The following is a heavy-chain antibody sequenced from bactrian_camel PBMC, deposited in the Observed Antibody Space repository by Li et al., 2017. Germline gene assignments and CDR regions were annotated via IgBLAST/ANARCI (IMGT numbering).Heavy chain of an antibody. D-gene: IGHD2*01. CDR3: ATYTGFVSTAAFDN. Sequence: HVQLVESGGGSVQAGESLRLSCVASGYTLPMNMGWFRRLPGQEREGVAAIAGDGRTDYADSVKGRFTISRDNAKNTVSLQMNSLKSEDTALYYCATYTGFVSTAAFDNWGQGTQVTVS. CDR1: GYTLPMN. CDR2: IAGDGRT. V-gene: IGHV3S53*01. J-gene: IGHJ4*01.